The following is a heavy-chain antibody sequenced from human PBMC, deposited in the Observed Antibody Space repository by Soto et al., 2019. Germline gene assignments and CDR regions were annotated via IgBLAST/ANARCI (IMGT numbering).Heavy chain of an antibody. CDR3: ERRHYDGMDV. CDR2: IYPCDSDT. CDR1: GYSFTSYL. Sequence: ESLTISCKGSGYSFTSYLICWVRHMPGKDLEWMWIIYPCDSDTRYSPSFQGQVTISADKSISTAYLQWSSLKTSDTAMYYCERRHYDGMDVRGQGSTVT. J-gene: IGHJ6*02. V-gene: IGHV5-51*01.